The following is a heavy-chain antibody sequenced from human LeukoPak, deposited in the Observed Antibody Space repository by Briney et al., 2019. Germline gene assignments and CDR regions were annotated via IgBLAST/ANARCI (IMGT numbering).Heavy chain of an antibody. CDR2: INHSGST. CDR3: ARANWGLYYFDY. D-gene: IGHD7-27*01. J-gene: IGHJ4*02. V-gene: IGHV4-34*01. Sequence: PSETLSLTCAVYGGSFSGYYWSWIRQPPGKGLEWIGEINHSGSTNYNPSLKSRVTISVDTPKNQFSLKLSSVTAADTAVYYCARANWGLYYFDYWGQGTLVTVSS. CDR1: GGSFSGYY.